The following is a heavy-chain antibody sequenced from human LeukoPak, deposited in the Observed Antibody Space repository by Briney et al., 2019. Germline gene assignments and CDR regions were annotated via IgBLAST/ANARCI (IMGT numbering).Heavy chain of an antibody. V-gene: IGHV1-8*01. D-gene: IGHD6-13*01. CDR2: MNPNSGNT. Sequence: ASVKVSCKASGYTFTSYDINWVRQATGQGLEWMGWMNPNSGNTGYAQKFQGRVTMTRNTSISTAYMELSSLRSEDTAVYYCARSHSSSWSYFDYWGQGTLVTVSS. CDR1: GYTFTSYD. CDR3: ARSHSSSWSYFDY. J-gene: IGHJ4*02.